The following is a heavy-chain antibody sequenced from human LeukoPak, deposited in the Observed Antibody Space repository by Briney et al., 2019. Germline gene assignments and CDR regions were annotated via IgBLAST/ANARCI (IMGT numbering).Heavy chain of an antibody. D-gene: IGHD6-13*01. V-gene: IGHV1-8*03. CDR3: ARAQGADSSSWYQYYYYYYMDV. CDR2: MNPNSGNT. CDR1: GYTFTSYD. Sequence: ASVKVSCKASGYTFTSYDINWVRQATGQGLEWMGWMNPNSGNTGYAQKFQGRVTITRNTSISTAYMELSSLRSEDTAVYYCARAQGADSSSWYQYYYYYYMDVWGKGTTVTVSS. J-gene: IGHJ6*03.